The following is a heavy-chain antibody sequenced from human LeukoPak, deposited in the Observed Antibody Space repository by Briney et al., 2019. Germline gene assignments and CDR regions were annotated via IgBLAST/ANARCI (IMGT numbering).Heavy chain of an antibody. CDR2: IIPIFGTA. J-gene: IGHJ4*02. CDR1: GGSFSSEA. D-gene: IGHD3-22*01. V-gene: IGHV1-69*05. Sequence: SVKVSCKAFGGSFSSEAISWVRQAPGQGLEWMGGIIPIFGTANYAQKFQGRVTMTRDTSISTAYMELSRLRSDDTAVYYCARDDYYDSSGYYPGFGYWGQGTLVTVSS. CDR3: ARDDYYDSSGYYPGFGY.